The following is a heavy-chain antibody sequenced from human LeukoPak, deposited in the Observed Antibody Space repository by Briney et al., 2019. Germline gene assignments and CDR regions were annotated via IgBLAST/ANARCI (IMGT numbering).Heavy chain of an antibody. Sequence: GSLRLSCVASGFTFSSNGMHWVRQAPGKGLEWVTFIQYDGSKKYYADSVKGRFTISRDNSKNTLYLEMNSLRAEDTAVYYCAKDIGSYYDYWGQGILVTVSS. D-gene: IGHD3-10*01. CDR3: AKDIGSYYDY. V-gene: IGHV3-30*02. J-gene: IGHJ4*02. CDR2: IQYDGSKK. CDR1: GFTFSSNG.